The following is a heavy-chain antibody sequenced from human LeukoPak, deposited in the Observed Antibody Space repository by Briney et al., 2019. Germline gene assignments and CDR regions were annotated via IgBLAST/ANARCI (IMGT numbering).Heavy chain of an antibody. J-gene: IGHJ4*02. Sequence: PSETLSLTCAVYGGSFSGYYWSWIRQPPGKGLEWIGEINHSGSTNYNPSLKSRVTISVDTSKNQFSLKLSSVTAADTAVYYCAREHTTETIPYYFDYWGQGTLVTVSS. CDR3: AREHTTETIPYYFDY. D-gene: IGHD4-17*01. CDR1: GGSFSGYY. V-gene: IGHV4-34*01. CDR2: INHSGST.